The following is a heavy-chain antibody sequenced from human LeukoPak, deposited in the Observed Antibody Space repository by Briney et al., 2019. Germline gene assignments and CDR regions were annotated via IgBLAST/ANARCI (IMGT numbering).Heavy chain of an antibody. CDR2: IWYDGSNK. CDR3: ARLLFDYGGNSAFDY. CDR1: GFTFSTYG. Sequence: GKSLRLSCAASGFTFSTYGMHWVRQAPGKGLEWVAVIWYDGSNKYYADSVKGRFTIPRDNSKNTLYLQMNSLRAEDTAVYYCARLLFDYGGNSAFDYWGQGTLVTVSS. V-gene: IGHV3-33*01. D-gene: IGHD4-23*01. J-gene: IGHJ4*02.